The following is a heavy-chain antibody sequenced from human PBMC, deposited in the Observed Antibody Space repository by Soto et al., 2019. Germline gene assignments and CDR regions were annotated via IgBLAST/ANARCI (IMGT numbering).Heavy chain of an antibody. CDR1: GYTFTSYY. V-gene: IGHV1-46*01. CDR3: ASTEVRSYRSSWYNY. J-gene: IGHJ4*02. Sequence: QVQLVQSGAEVKKPGASVKVSCKASGYTFTSYYMHWVRQPPGQGLEWMGIINPSGGSTSYAQKFQGRATMTRDTSTSTVYMELSSLRSEDTAVYYCASTEVRSYRSSWYNYWGQGTLVTVSS. D-gene: IGHD6-13*01. CDR2: INPSGGST.